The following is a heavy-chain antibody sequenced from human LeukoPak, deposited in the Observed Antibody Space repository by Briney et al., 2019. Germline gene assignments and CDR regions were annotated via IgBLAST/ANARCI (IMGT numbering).Heavy chain of an antibody. V-gene: IGHV1-69*04. Sequence: EASVKVSCKASGGTFSSYAISWVRQAPGQGLEWMGRIIPILGIANYAQKFQGRVTITADKSTSTAYMELSSLRSEDTAVYYCASPRLQLKQGNDAFDVWGQGTMVTVSS. CDR2: IIPILGIA. CDR3: ASPRLQLKQGNDAFDV. CDR1: GGTFSSYA. J-gene: IGHJ3*01. D-gene: IGHD2-2*01.